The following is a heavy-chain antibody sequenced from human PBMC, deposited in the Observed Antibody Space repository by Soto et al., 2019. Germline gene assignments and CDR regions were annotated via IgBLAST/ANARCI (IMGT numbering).Heavy chain of an antibody. D-gene: IGHD3-16*01. J-gene: IGHJ5*02. CDR3: ARAENGRSPPFDP. Sequence: LRLSCAASGFTFSSYWMSWVRQAPGKGLEWVANINEGGSGDYYVDSVKGRFTISRDNAKSSLYLQMNSLRVEDTAVYYCARAENGRSPPFDPWGQGTLVTVSS. V-gene: IGHV3-7*01. CDR1: GFTFSSYW. CDR2: INEGGSGD.